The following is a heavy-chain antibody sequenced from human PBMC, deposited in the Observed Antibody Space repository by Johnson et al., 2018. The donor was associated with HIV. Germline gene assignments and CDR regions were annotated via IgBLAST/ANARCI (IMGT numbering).Heavy chain of an antibody. J-gene: IGHJ3*02. V-gene: IGHV3-30*14. D-gene: IGHD3-16*01. CDR3: ARGPGGGEDALDI. Sequence: QVQLVESGGGVVQPGRSLRLSCASSGFTFSSYTMHWVRQAPGKGLEWVAVISYDGSNKYFADSVKGRFTISRDNSKNTLYLQMNNLGVEDTAVYYCARGPGGGEDALDIWGQGTMVTVSS. CDR2: ISYDGSNK. CDR1: GFTFSSYT.